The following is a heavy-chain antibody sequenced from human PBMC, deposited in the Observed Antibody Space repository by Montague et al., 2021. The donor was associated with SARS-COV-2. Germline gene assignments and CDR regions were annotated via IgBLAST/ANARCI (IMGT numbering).Heavy chain of an antibody. CDR1: GGSISSYY. V-gene: IGHV4-59*01. CDR3: ARGGGGRDGYNP. CDR2: IYYSGST. Sequence: SETLSLTCTVSGGSISSYYWSWIRQPPGKGLEWIGYIYYSGSTNYNPSLKSRVTISVDTSKNQFSLKLSPVTAADTAVYYCARGGGGRDGYNPWGQGTLVTVSS. J-gene: IGHJ5*02. D-gene: IGHD5-24*01.